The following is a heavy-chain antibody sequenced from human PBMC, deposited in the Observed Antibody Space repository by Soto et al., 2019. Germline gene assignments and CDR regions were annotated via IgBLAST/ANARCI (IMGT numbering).Heavy chain of an antibody. V-gene: IGHV3-33*08. CDR1: GFAFINQG. Sequence: GGSLRLSCAASGFAFINQGMHWVLRAPCKGLEWVAVIWYDGRNKYYADSVKGRFTISRDNSKNTLYLQMNSLRAEDTAVYYCARGISGGSPPPYYGMDVWGQGTTVTVSS. CDR2: IWYDGRNK. J-gene: IGHJ6*02. D-gene: IGHD1-26*01. CDR3: ARGISGGSPPPYYGMDV.